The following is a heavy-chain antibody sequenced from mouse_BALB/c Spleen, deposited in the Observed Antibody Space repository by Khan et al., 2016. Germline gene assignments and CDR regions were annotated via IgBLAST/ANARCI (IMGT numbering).Heavy chain of an antibody. CDR2: ILPGSGST. V-gene: IGHV1-9*01. Sequence: QVQLQQSGAELIPPGASAKISSTATGYTFRNYWIERVKQRPGHGLEWNGEILPGSGSTNYNEKFKGKVTFTADTSSNTAYMQLSSLTSEESAVYCCSRCYYGGWFAYWGQRTLVTFSA. CDR3: SRCYYGGWFAY. J-gene: IGHJ3*01. D-gene: IGHD1-2*01. CDR1: GYTFRNYW.